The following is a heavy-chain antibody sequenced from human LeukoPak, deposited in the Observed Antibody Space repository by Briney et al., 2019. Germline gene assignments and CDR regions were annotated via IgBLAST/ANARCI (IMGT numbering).Heavy chain of an antibody. D-gene: IGHD3-22*01. CDR3: ARWYYYETSGLYYGSFDN. V-gene: IGHV3-23*01. J-gene: IGHJ5*02. Sequence: GGSLRLSCAASGFTFSSYGMSWVRQAPGKGLQWVSVVIGSGSSTYYADSVKGRFTISRDNARNTLYLQMNSLRAEDTAVYYCARWYYYETSGLYYGSFDNWGQGTLVTVSS. CDR2: VIGSGSST. CDR1: GFTFSSYG.